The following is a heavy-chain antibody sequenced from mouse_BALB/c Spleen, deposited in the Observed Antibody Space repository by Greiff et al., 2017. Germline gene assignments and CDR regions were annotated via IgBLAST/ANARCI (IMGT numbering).Heavy chain of an antibody. D-gene: IGHD2-1*01. Sequence: DVQLVESGGGLVQPGGSRKLSCAASGFTFSSFGMHWVRQAPEKGLEWVAYISSGSSTIYYADTVKGRFTISRDNPKNTLFLQMTSLRSEDTAMYYCARSGNYEYFDVWGAGTTVTVSS. CDR3: ARSGNYEYFDV. V-gene: IGHV5-17*02. J-gene: IGHJ1*01. CDR1: GFTFSSFG. CDR2: ISSGSSTI.